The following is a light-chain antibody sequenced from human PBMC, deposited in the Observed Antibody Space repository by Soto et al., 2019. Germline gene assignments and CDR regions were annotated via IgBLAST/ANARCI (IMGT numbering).Light chain of an antibody. CDR3: MQATQLRT. J-gene: IGKJ5*01. CDR1: RSLVASDGNAY. V-gene: IGKV2-24*01. Sequence: VLTQTPLLSPVTLGQPASISCRSSRSLVASDGNAYLTWLHQRPGQPPRPLIYKVSQRLSGVPDRFSGSGAGTDFTLHIRRVEAEDVGTYFCMQATQLRTFGQGTRLEIK. CDR2: KVS.